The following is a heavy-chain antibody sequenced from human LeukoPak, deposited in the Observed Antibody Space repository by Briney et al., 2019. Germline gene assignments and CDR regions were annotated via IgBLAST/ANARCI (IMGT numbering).Heavy chain of an antibody. V-gene: IGHV3-11*01. CDR1: GFTFGDYA. CDR2: ISSSGSTI. CDR3: ARGQYYYDSSGYSDY. D-gene: IGHD3-22*01. Sequence: PGGSLRLSCTASGFTFGDYAMSWFRQAPGKGLEWVSYISSSGSTIYYADSVKGRFTISRDNAKNSLHLQMNSLRAEDTAVYYCARGQYYYDSSGYSDYWGQGTLDTVSS. J-gene: IGHJ4*02.